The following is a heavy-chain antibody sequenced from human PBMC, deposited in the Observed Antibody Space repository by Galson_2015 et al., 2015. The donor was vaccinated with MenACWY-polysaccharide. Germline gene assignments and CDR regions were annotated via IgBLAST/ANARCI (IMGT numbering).Heavy chain of an antibody. V-gene: IGHV3-74*01. Sequence: SLRLSCAASGFTFSSYWMQWVRHVPGKGLEWVSHIRSDGSRTSDADSVKGRFTISRDNAKNTLYLQMNSLRAEDTAVYYCAIYCRSISCYGGGGPWGQGTLVIVSS. D-gene: IGHD2-2*01. CDR3: AIYCRSISCYGGGGP. CDR2: IRSDGSRT. J-gene: IGHJ5*02. CDR1: GFTFSSYW.